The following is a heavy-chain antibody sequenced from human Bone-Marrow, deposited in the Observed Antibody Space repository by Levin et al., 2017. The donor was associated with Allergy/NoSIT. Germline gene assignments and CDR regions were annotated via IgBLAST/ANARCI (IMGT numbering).Heavy chain of an antibody. CDR1: GGTFSSYA. V-gene: IGHV1-69*06. J-gene: IGHJ4*02. CDR3: ARVNPSTPLKQQLVGGAFDY. D-gene: IGHD6-13*01. CDR2: IIPIFGTA. Sequence: GASVKVSCKASGGTFSSYAISWVRQAPGQGLEWMGGIIPIFGTANYAQKFQGRVTITADKSTSTAYMELSSLRSEDTAVYYCARVNPSTPLKQQLVGGAFDYWGQGTLVTVSS.